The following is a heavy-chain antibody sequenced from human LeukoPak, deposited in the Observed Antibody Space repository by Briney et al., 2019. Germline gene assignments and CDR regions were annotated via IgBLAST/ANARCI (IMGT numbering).Heavy chain of an antibody. J-gene: IGHJ3*02. CDR2: IYYSGST. CDR1: GGSISSSSYY. CDR3: ARLAFDI. V-gene: IGHV4-39*01. Sequence: PSETLSLTCTVSGGSISSSSYYWGWIRQPPGKGLEWIGNIYYSGSTYYNPSLESRVTISVDTSKNQFSLKLSSVTAADTAVYYCARLAFDIWGQGTMVTVSS.